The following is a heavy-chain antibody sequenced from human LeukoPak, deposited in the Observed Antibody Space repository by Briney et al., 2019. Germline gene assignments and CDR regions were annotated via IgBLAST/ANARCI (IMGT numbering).Heavy chain of an antibody. CDR2: IWYDGSNK. CDR1: GFTFSSYG. D-gene: IGHD3-10*01. V-gene: IGHV3-33*06. CDR3: AKDRSGISDY. Sequence: GRSLRLSCAASGFTFSSYGMHWVRQAPGKGLEWVAAIWYDGSNKYYADSVKGRFTISRDNSKNTLYLQMNSLRAEDTAVYYCAKDRSGISDYWGQGTLVTVSS. J-gene: IGHJ4*02.